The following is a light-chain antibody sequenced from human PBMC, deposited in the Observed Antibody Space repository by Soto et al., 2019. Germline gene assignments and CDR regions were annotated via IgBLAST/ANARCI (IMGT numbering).Light chain of an antibody. CDR3: QQRSNWPPLIS. Sequence: EIVMTQSPATLSVAPGERVTFSYRASQGVSRKLAWYQQKPGQAPRLLIYDASNRATGIPARFSGSGSGTDFTLTISSLEPEDFAVYYCQQRSNWPPLISFGQGTRLEIK. CDR2: DAS. V-gene: IGKV3-11*01. J-gene: IGKJ5*01. CDR1: QGVSRK.